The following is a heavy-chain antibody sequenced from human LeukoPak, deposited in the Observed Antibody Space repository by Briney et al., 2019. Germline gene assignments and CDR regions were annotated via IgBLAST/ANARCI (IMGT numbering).Heavy chain of an antibody. V-gene: IGHV4-39*07. J-gene: IGHJ4*02. CDR1: GGSISSSSYY. D-gene: IGHD3-22*01. CDR3: ARVRYYYDSSGYHRSLLDY. Sequence: SETLSLTCTVSGGSISSSSYYWVWTRQPPGKGREWIGSIYYTGSPYYNPPLKTRVTIRIDTSKKVFSQTLLSVRPADTAVYHCARVRYYYDSSGYHRSLLDYWGQGTLVTVS. CDR2: IYYTGSP.